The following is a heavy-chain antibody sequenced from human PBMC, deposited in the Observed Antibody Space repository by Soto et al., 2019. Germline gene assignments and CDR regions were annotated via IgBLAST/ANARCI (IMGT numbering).Heavy chain of an antibody. D-gene: IGHD1-1*01. J-gene: IGHJ3*01. CDR2: INPTGGDT. Sequence: QVQLVQSGAEVKKPGASVKVSCKTSGDIFTSRYMHWVRQALGKGLEWMAIINPTGGDTIYAQGFQGRVTVTSDTSTNTVYMELSALRFEDTAVYFCARDRGGTDWENEFLDFWSQGTKVTVSS. CDR1: GDIFTSRY. V-gene: IGHV1-46*01. CDR3: ARDRGGTDWENEFLDF.